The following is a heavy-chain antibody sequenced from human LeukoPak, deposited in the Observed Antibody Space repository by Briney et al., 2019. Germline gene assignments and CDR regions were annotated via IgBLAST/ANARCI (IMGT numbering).Heavy chain of an antibody. Sequence: PSETLSLTCAVYGGSFSGYYWSWIRQPPGKGLEWIGEINHSGSTNYNPSLKSRVTISVDTSKNQFSLKLSSVTAADTAVYYCGRQDCSGGSCYFDYWGQGTLVTVSS. CDR1: GGSFSGYY. CDR2: INHSGST. J-gene: IGHJ4*02. D-gene: IGHD2-15*01. V-gene: IGHV4-34*01. CDR3: GRQDCSGGSCYFDY.